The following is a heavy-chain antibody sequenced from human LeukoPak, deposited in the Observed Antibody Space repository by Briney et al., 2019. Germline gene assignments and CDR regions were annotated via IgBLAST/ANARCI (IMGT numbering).Heavy chain of an antibody. Sequence: SETLSLTCTVSGGSISSSSYYWGWIRHPPGKGLEWIGSIYYSGSTYYNPSLKSRVTISVDTSKNQFSLKLSSVTAADTAVYYCAWYSGYDLYYFDYWGQGTLVTVSS. CDR3: AWYSGYDLYYFDY. V-gene: IGHV4-39*01. CDR1: GGSISSSSYY. CDR2: IYYSGST. D-gene: IGHD5-12*01. J-gene: IGHJ4*02.